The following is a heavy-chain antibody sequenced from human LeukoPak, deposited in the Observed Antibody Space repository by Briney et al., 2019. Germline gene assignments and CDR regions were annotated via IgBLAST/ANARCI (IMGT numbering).Heavy chain of an antibody. CDR1: GDTFSSYA. CDR2: IIPIFGTA. CDR3: ARIRDYYYYMDV. V-gene: IGHV1-69*05. Sequence: SVKVSCKASGDTFSSYAISWVRQAPGQGLEWMGGIIPIFGTANYAQKFQGRVTITTDESTSTAYMELSSLRSEDTAVYYCARIRDYYYYMDVWGKGTTVTVSS. D-gene: IGHD5-24*01. J-gene: IGHJ6*03.